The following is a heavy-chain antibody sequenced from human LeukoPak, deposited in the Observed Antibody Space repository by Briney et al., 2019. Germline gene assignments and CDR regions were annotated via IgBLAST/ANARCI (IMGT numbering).Heavy chain of an antibody. CDR2: ISGSGGST. V-gene: IGHV3-23*01. CDR1: GFTFSSYA. CDR3: AKDPEWLRHY. J-gene: IGHJ4*02. D-gene: IGHD5-12*01. Sequence: TGGSLRLSCAASGFTFSSYAMSWVRQAPGKGLEWVSAISGSGGSTSYADSVKGRFTISRDNSKNTLYLQMNSLRAEDTAVYYCAKDPEWLRHYWGQGTLVTVSS.